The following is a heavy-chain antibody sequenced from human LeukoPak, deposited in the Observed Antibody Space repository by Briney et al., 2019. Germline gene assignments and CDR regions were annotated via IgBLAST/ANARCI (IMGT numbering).Heavy chain of an antibody. J-gene: IGHJ4*02. CDR2: ISYDGSDK. Sequence: GGSLRLSCEASGFTFSSFAMHWVRQTPGQGLEWVTVISYDGSDKYYADSVKGRFTISRDNSKNTLYVQMNSLRPEDTAVYYCARVLPADYGGNSGFDYWGQGTLVTVSS. CDR3: ARVLPADYGGNSGFDY. D-gene: IGHD4-23*01. V-gene: IGHV3-30*03. CDR1: GFTFSSFA.